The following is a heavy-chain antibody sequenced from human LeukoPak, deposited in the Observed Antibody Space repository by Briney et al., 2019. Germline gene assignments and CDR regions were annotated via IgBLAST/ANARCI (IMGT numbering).Heavy chain of an antibody. CDR2: IRYDGSNK. CDR1: GFTFSSYG. V-gene: IGHV3-30*02. D-gene: IGHD5-18*01. CDR3: ARDLVDTAMVTWFDP. J-gene: IGHJ5*02. Sequence: PGGSLRLSCAASGFTFSSYGMHWVRQAPGKGLEWVAFIRYDGSNKYYADSVKGRFTISRDNSKNTLYLQMNSLRSEDTAVYYCARDLVDTAMVTWFDPWGQGTLVTVSS.